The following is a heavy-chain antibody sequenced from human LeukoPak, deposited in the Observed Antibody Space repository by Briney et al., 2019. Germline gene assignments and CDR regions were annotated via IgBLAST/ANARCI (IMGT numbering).Heavy chain of an antibody. Sequence: KASETLSLTCTVSGASISDYHWSWIRQSPGRGLEWIGNIYASGSTNYNPSLNTRVTILVDTSKTQFSLRLTSVTAADTAVYYCARVYSSPGGIDPWGQGTLVTVSS. J-gene: IGHJ5*02. CDR3: ARVYSSPGGIDP. D-gene: IGHD6-13*01. V-gene: IGHV4-4*09. CDR1: GASISDYH. CDR2: IYASGST.